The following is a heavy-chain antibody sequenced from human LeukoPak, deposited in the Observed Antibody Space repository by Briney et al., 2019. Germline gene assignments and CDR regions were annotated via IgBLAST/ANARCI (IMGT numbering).Heavy chain of an antibody. CDR1: GFTLSSYA. D-gene: IGHD3-10*01. CDR2: INGNDGRT. Sequence: GGSLRLSCTASGFTLSSYAMSWVRQAPGGGLEWVSAINGNDGRTYYADSVKGRFTVSRDNFKNTLYLQMDSLSAEDTAVYFCAKDPRLVRGVIFDYWGQGARVTVSS. CDR3: AKDPRLVRGVIFDY. V-gene: IGHV3-23*01. J-gene: IGHJ4*02.